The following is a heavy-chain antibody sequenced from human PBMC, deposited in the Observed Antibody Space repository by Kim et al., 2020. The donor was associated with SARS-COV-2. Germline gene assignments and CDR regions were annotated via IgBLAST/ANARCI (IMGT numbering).Heavy chain of an antibody. CDR1: GGSFSGYY. D-gene: IGHD5-12*01. J-gene: IGHJ5*02. V-gene: IGHV4-34*01. Sequence: SETLSLTCAVYGGSFSGYYWSWIRQPPGKGLEWIGEINHSGSTNYNPSLKSRVTISVDTSKNQFSLKLSSVTAADTAVYYCARGGVGWLRRAWFDPWGQGTLVTVSS. CDR2: INHSGST. CDR3: ARGGVGWLRRAWFDP.